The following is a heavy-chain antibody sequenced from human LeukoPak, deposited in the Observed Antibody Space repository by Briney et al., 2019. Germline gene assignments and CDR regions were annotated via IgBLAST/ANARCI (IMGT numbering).Heavy chain of an antibody. CDR3: AKDSSGWVYFEY. Sequence: PGGSLRLSCAASGFTFSSYEMNWVRQVPGKGLEWVSYISSSGGTINYAESVKGRFTISRDNAKNSLYLQMTSLRAEDTAVYYCAKDSSGWVYFEYWGQGTLVTVSS. CDR1: GFTFSSYE. CDR2: ISSSGGTI. D-gene: IGHD6-19*01. J-gene: IGHJ4*02. V-gene: IGHV3-48*03.